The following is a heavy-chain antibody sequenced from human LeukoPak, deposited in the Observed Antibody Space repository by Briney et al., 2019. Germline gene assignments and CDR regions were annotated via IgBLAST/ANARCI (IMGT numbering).Heavy chain of an antibody. CDR2: IYYSGGT. D-gene: IGHD5-18*01. J-gene: IGHJ6*02. CDR3: ARRGYSYGYSGYYYYGMDV. V-gene: IGHV4-59*08. CDR1: GGSISSYY. Sequence: SETLSLTCTVSGGSISSYYWSWIRQPPGKGLEWIGYIYYSGGTNYNPSLKSRVTISVDTSKNQFSLKLSSVTAADTAVYYCARRGYSYGYSGYYYYGMDVWGQGTTVTVSS.